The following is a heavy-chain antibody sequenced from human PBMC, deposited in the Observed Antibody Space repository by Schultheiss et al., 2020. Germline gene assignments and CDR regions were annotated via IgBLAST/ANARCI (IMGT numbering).Heavy chain of an antibody. D-gene: IGHD3-16*01. CDR3: AKDDNGGALPG. J-gene: IGHJ4*02. Sequence: ETLSLTYTVSGGSISSSYYWSWIRQPPGKGLEWVSVIYSGGSTYYADSVKGRFTISRDNSKNTLYLQMNSLRAEDTAVYYCAKDDNGGALPGWGQGTLVTVSS. CDR2: IYSGGST. CDR1: GGSISSSYY. V-gene: IGHV3-53*01.